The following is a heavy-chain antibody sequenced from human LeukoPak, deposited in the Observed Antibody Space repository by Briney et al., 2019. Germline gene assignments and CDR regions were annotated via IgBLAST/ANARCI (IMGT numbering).Heavy chain of an antibody. Sequence: SQTLSLTCTVSGGSISSGGYYWSWIRQPPGKGLEWIGSIYYSGSTYYNPSLKSRVTISVDTSKNQFSLKLSSVTAADTAVYYCARGEAAADWFDPWGQGTLVTVSS. CDR1: GGSISSGGYY. CDR3: ARGEAAADWFDP. J-gene: IGHJ5*02. V-gene: IGHV4-39*01. D-gene: IGHD6-13*01. CDR2: IYYSGST.